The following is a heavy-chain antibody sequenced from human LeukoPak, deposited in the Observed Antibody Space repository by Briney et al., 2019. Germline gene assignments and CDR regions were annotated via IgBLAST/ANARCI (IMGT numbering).Heavy chain of an antibody. CDR2: INGDGSGT. CDR1: EFTFRGHW. V-gene: IGHV3-74*01. J-gene: IGHJ3*02. Sequence: SGGSLRLSCAASEFTFRGHWMHWVRQAPGKGLVSVSRINGDGSGTDYADSVKGRFIISRDDAKNTLYLQMNSLRAEDTAVYYCVRDTDSVKGAFDMWGQGTMVTVSP. D-gene: IGHD5/OR15-5a*01. CDR3: VRDTDSVKGAFDM.